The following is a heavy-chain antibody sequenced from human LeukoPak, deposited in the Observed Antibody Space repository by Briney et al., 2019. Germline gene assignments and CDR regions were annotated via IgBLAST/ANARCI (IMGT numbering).Heavy chain of an antibody. CDR1: GYTFTSYG. CDR2: ISAYNGNT. CDR3: AKSRTTVTGFDY. Sequence: ASVKVSCKASGYTFTSYGISWVRQAPGQGLEWMGWISAYNGNTNYAQKLQGRVTMTTDTSTSTAHMELRSLRSDDTAVYYCAKSRTTVTGFDYWGQGTLVTVSS. V-gene: IGHV1-18*01. D-gene: IGHD4-17*01. J-gene: IGHJ4*02.